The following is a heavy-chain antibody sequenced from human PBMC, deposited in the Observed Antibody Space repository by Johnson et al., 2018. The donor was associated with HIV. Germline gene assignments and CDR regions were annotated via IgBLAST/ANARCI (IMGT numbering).Heavy chain of an antibody. CDR3: ARDREQLVRYAFDI. V-gene: IGHV3-30*03. J-gene: IGHJ3*02. Sequence: QMQLVESGGGLVKPGGSLRLSCAASGFTFSDYYMSWIRQAPGKGLEWVAVISYDGSNKYYADSVKGRFTISRDNSKNTLYLQMNSLRAEDTAVYYCARDREQLVRYAFDIWGQGTMVTVSS. CDR1: GFTFSDYY. CDR2: ISYDGSNK. D-gene: IGHD6-6*01.